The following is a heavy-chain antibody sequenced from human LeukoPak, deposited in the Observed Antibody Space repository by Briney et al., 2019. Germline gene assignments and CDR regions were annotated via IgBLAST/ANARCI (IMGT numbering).Heavy chain of an antibody. CDR1: GYTFTSYY. CDR3: ARAITLIWSRAWFDP. D-gene: IGHD3-10*01. CDR2: INPSGGST. V-gene: IGHV1-46*01. Sequence: ASVKVSCKASGYTFTSYYMHWVRQAPGQGLEWMGIINPSGGSTSYAQKFQGRVTMTRDTSTSTVYMELSSLRSEDTAVYYCARAITLIWSRAWFDPWGQGTLVTVSS. J-gene: IGHJ5*02.